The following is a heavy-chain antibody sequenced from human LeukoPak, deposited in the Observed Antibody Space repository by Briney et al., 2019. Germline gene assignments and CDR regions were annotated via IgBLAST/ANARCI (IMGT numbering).Heavy chain of an antibody. D-gene: IGHD1-7*01. CDR1: GGTFSSYA. Sequence: GASVKVSCKASGGTFSSYAISWVRQAPGQGLEWMGWISAYNGNTTYAQKLQGRVTMTTDTSTSTAYMELRSLRSDDTAVYYCARDWQTGTQETAFVGNDYWGQGTLVTVSS. CDR2: ISAYNGNT. V-gene: IGHV1-18*01. J-gene: IGHJ4*02. CDR3: ARDWQTGTQETAFVGNDY.